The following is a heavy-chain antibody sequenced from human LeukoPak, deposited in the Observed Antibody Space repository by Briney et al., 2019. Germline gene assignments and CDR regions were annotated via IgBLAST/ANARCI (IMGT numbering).Heavy chain of an antibody. Sequence: PGGSLRLSWVASGFTLSSDWMSWVRQAPGKGLEWVAIIKRDGGEKHYVDSVKGRFTISRDNAKNSLYLQMNNLRAEDTAVYYCARGGTFVEYWGQGTLVTVSS. J-gene: IGHJ4*02. CDR3: ARGGTFVEY. CDR1: GFTLSSDW. CDR2: IKRDGGEK. V-gene: IGHV3-7*01. D-gene: IGHD2-15*01.